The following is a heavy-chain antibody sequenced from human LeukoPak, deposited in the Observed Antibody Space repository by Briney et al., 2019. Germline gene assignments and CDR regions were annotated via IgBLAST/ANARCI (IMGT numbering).Heavy chain of an antibody. CDR2: IYYSGNT. CDR3: ARRHTGSGRMDV. Sequence: SETLSLTCTVSGGSISSDCWSWIRQPPGKGLEWIGNIYYSGNTISNPSLKSRVTLSVDRSKNQSSLKVTSATAADTAVYYCARRHTGSGRMDVWGQGTTVTVS. CDR1: GGSISSDC. D-gene: IGHD3-10*01. J-gene: IGHJ6*02. V-gene: IGHV4-59*08.